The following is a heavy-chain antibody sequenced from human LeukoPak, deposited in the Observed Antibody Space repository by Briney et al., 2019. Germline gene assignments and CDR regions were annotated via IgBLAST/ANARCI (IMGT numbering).Heavy chain of an antibody. V-gene: IGHV3-11*01. Sequence: PGGALRLSRAASGFTFIDYYMSWIRQAPGKGLDWMSYTCSSGSTIYYAGSVKVRFTISRGNAKSSLYLQMNSLRAEDTALYYCAKDSIVGATLRYFDYWGQGPVVSVSS. J-gene: IGHJ4*02. CDR2: TCSSGSTI. D-gene: IGHD1-26*01. CDR1: GFTFIDYY. CDR3: AKDSIVGATLRYFDY.